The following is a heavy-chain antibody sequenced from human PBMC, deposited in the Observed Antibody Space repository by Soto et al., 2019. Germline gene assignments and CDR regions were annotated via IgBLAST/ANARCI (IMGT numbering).Heavy chain of an antibody. Sequence: QVQLQESGPGLVKPSQTLSLTCTVSGGSISSGDYYWSWIRQPPGKGLEWIGYIYYSGNTYYSPSLKSRVTISVDTSKNQFSLKLSSVTAAEPAVYYCARERPDGTRLDPWGQGTLVTVSS. CDR3: ARERPDGTRLDP. CDR2: IYYSGNT. D-gene: IGHD2-2*01. V-gene: IGHV4-30-4*01. J-gene: IGHJ5*02. CDR1: GGSISSGDYY.